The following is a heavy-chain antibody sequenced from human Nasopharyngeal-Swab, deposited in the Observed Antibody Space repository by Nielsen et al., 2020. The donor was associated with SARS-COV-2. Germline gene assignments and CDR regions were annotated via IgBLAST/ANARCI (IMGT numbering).Heavy chain of an antibody. Sequence: SETLSLTCAVYGGSFSGYYWSWIRQPPGKGLEWIGEINHSGSTNYNPSLKSRVTISVDTSKNQFSLKLSSVTAADTAVYYCARLFGIAAAGDAFDIWGQGTMVTVSS. CDR1: GGSFSGYY. J-gene: IGHJ3*02. CDR3: ARLFGIAAAGDAFDI. V-gene: IGHV4-34*01. CDR2: INHSGST. D-gene: IGHD6-13*01.